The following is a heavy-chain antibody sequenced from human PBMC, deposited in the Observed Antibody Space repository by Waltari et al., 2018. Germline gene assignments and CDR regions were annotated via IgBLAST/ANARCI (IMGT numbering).Heavy chain of an antibody. J-gene: IGHJ4*02. CDR3: ARGRLSSCIDY. CDR1: VRTFSSYA. Sequence: QVQLVQSGAEVKKPGSSVKVSCKASVRTFSSYAISWVRQAPGQGLEWMGRIIPSFGTANYAQKFQGRVTITADKSTSTAYMELSSLRSEDTAVYYCARGRLSSCIDYWGQGTLVTVSS. CDR2: IIPSFGTA. D-gene: IGHD6-6*01. V-gene: IGHV1-69*13.